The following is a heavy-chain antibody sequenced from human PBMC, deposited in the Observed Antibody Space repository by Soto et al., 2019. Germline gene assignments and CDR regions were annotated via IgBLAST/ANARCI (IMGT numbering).Heavy chain of an antibody. Sequence: SETLSLTCTVSGDSVRNQYWSWIRRPPGRGLEWIGYIYRSGSTKYNPSLKSRLTISVDTSKDQFSLKLSSVTAADTAVYYCARTLDYGHMDVWGKGTTVT. CDR1: GDSVRNQY. V-gene: IGHV4-4*09. D-gene: IGHD3-16*01. J-gene: IGHJ6*03. CDR2: IYRSGST. CDR3: ARTLDYGHMDV.